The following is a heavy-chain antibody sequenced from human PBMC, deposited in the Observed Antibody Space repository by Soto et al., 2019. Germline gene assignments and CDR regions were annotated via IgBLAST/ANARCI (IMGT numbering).Heavy chain of an antibody. V-gene: IGHV4-61*01. CDR3: ATAVDGYNYVNAFDI. CDR2: IYYSGST. Sequence: SETLSLTCTVSGGSVSSGSYYWSWIRQPPGKGLEWIGYIYYSGSTNYNPSLKSRVTISVDTSKNQFSLKLSSVTAADTAVYYCATAVDGYNYVNAFDIWGQGTMVTVSS. J-gene: IGHJ3*02. D-gene: IGHD5-12*01. CDR1: GGSVSSGSYY.